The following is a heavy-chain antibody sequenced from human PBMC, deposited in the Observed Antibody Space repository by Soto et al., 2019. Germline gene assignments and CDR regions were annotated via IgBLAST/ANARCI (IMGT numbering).Heavy chain of an antibody. V-gene: IGHV4-30-4*01. Sequence: LSLTCTVSGGSISSGDYYWSWIRQPPGKGLEWIGYIYYSGSTYYNPSLKSRVTISVDTSKNQFSLKLSSVTAADTAVYYCARVPSRSGFVDYWGQGTLVTVSS. D-gene: IGHD1-26*01. CDR1: GGSISSGDYY. CDR2: IYYSGST. CDR3: ARVPSRSGFVDY. J-gene: IGHJ4*02.